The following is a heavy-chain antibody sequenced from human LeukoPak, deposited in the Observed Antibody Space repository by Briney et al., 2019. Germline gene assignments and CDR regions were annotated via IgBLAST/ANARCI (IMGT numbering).Heavy chain of an antibody. V-gene: IGHV4-59*08. Sequence: SSETLSLTCTVSGGSISSYYWSWTRQPPGKGLEWIGYIYYSGSTNYNPSLKSRVTISVDTSKNQFSLKLSSVTAADTAVYYCARRRGYYYDSSGRYYFDYWGQGTLVTVSS. CDR3: ARRRGYYYDSSGRYYFDY. J-gene: IGHJ4*02. CDR2: IYYSGST. D-gene: IGHD3-22*01. CDR1: GGSISSYY.